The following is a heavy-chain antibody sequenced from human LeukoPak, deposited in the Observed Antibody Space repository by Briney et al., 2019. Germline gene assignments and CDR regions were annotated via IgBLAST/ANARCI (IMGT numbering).Heavy chain of an antibody. J-gene: IGHJ4*02. CDR2: INHSGST. Sequence: SETLSLTCAVYGGSFSGYYWSWIRQPPGKGLEWIGEINHSGSTNYNPSLKSRVTISVDTSKNQFSLKLSSVTAADTAVYYCARDIHDYWGQGTLVTVSS. V-gene: IGHV4-34*01. CDR3: ARDIHDY. CDR1: GGSFSGYY. D-gene: IGHD2-2*02.